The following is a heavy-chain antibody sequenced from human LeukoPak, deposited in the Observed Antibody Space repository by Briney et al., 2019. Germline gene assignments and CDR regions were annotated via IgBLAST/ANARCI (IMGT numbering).Heavy chain of an antibody. CDR2: IYYSGST. V-gene: IGHV4-59*01. J-gene: IGHJ4*02. D-gene: IGHD3-16*02. CDR1: GDSISSYY. CDR3: ARRSFHDY. Sequence: SETLSLTCTVSGDSISSYYWSWIRQPPGKGLEWIGYIYYSGSTNYNPSLKSRVTISVDKSNNQFSLNLSSVTAADTAVYYCARRSFHDYWGQGTLVTVSS.